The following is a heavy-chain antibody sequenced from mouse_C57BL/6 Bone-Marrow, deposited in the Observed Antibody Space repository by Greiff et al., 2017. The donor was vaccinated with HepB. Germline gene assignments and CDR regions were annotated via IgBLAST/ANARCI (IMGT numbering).Heavy chain of an antibody. CDR2: IYPRSGNT. J-gene: IGHJ2*01. D-gene: IGHD2-3*01. V-gene: IGHV1-81*01. CDR3: ARAGWLLPYFDY. CDR1: GYTFTSYG. Sequence: QVQLQQSGAELARPGASVKLSCKASGYTFTSYGISWVKQRTGQGLEWIGEIYPRSGNTYYNEKFKGKATLTADKSSSTAYMELRSLTSEDSAVYFCARAGWLLPYFDYWGQGTTLTVSS.